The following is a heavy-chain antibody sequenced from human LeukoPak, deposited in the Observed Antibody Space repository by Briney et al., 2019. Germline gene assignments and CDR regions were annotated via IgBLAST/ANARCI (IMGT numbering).Heavy chain of an antibody. J-gene: IGHJ4*02. D-gene: IGHD4-17*01. CDR1: GFTFSSYW. V-gene: IGHV3-7*01. Sequence: QPGGSLRLSCAASGFTFSSYWMSWVRQAPGKGLEWVANIKQDGSEKYYVDSVKGRFTISRDNAKNSLYLQMNSLRAEDTAVYYCPREYGDYPFDYWGQGTLVTVSS. CDR2: IKQDGSEK. CDR3: PREYGDYPFDY.